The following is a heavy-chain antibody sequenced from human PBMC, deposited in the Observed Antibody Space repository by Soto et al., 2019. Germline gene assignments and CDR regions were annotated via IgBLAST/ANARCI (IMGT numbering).Heavy chain of an antibody. CDR1: GFTFSNAW. CDR3: AKARGSSTPAPGSY. CDR2: IKSKTDGGTT. J-gene: IGHJ1*01. Sequence: GGSLRLSCAASGFTFSNAWMNWVRQAPGKGQEWVGRIKSKTDGGTTDYAAPVKGRFTISRDDSKNTLSLQMNSLRAEDTAVYYCAKARGSSTPAPGSYWGQGTQVTVSS. V-gene: IGHV3-15*07. D-gene: IGHD2-2*01.